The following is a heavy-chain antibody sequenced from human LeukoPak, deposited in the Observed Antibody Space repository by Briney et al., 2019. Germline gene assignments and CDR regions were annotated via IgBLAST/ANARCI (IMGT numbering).Heavy chain of an antibody. V-gene: IGHV1-2*02. CDR2: INPNSGGT. D-gene: IGHD2-2*01. Sequence: GASVKVSCKASGYTFTGYYMHWVRQAPGQGLEWMGWINPNSGGTNYAQKFQGRVTMTRDTSISTAYMELSRLRSDDTAVYYCALIHQLLSGPFDYWGQGTLVTVSS. CDR1: GYTFTGYY. CDR3: ALIHQLLSGPFDY. J-gene: IGHJ4*02.